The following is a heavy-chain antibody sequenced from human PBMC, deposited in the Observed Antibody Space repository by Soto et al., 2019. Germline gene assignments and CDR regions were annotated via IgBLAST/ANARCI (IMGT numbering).Heavy chain of an antibody. Sequence: QDHLVQSGAEVKKPGASAKVSCKASGYTFKHYGLNWVRQAPGRGLEWVAWISAYNGDTSYTQHFQGRVTVTTETLTNTAYRERRRLRPDDTAVYFCVLGGLETGYYRDMDYWGQGTLVSVSS. CDR3: VLGGLETGYYRDMDY. CDR1: GYTFKHYG. V-gene: IGHV1-18*04. D-gene: IGHD3-9*01. J-gene: IGHJ4*02. CDR2: ISAYNGDT.